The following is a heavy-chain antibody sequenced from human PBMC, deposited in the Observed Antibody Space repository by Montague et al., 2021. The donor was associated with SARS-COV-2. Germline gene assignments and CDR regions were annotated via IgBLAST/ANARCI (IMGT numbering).Heavy chain of an antibody. CDR3: ARGSVDIVVVVAATPPYFDY. Sequence: SETPSLTCAVYGGSFSGYYWSWIRQPPGKGLEWIGEINHSGSTNYNPSLKSRVTISGDTSKNQFSLKLSSVTAADTAVYYCARGSVDIVVVVAATPPYFDYWGQGTLVTVSS. J-gene: IGHJ4*02. V-gene: IGHV4-34*01. CDR1: GGSFSGYY. D-gene: IGHD2-15*01. CDR2: INHSGST.